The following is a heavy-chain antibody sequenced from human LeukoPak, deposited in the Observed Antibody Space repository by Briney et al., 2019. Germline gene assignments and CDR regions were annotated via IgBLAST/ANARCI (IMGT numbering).Heavy chain of an antibody. J-gene: IGHJ3*01. CDR3: ARDVGATTSATFDL. Sequence: PGGSLRLSCDASGFTFNDYYLTWIRQAPGKGLEWISYITSSGTSTYYPVSVRGRFTISMDNARNSVYLQMKYLRADDTAVYYCARDVGATTSATFDLWGKGTMVTVSS. V-gene: IGHV3-11*01. D-gene: IGHD1-26*01. CDR2: ITSSGTST. CDR1: GFTFNDYY.